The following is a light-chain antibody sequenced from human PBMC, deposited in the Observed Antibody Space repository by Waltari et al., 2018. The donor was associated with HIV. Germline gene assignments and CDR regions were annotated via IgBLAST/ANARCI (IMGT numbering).Light chain of an antibody. CDR3: QQYKTFPLT. CDR2: DAS. J-gene: IGKJ5*01. V-gene: IGKV1-13*02. Sequence: AILLTQTPPSPSASVAHSVTITCLASQAVLPVIAWYQQKPGRPPKLLIYDASTLQSGVSLRFSGRGSVTNFSLTVNTLHPEDFATYYCQQYKTFPLTFGQGTRVEIK. CDR1: QAVLPV.